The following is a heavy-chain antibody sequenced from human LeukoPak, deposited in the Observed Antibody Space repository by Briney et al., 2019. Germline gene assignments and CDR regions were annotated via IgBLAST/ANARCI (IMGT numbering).Heavy chain of an antibody. V-gene: IGHV1-18*01. CDR3: ARVGFFTNWFDP. CDR2: ISAYNGNT. D-gene: IGHD3-3*01. Sequence: ASVKVSCKASGYTSTSYGISWVRQAPGQGLEWMGWISAYNGNTNYAQKLQGRVTMTTDTSTSTAYTELRSLRSDDTAVYYCARVGFFTNWFDPWGQGTLVTVSS. J-gene: IGHJ5*02. CDR1: GYTSTSYG.